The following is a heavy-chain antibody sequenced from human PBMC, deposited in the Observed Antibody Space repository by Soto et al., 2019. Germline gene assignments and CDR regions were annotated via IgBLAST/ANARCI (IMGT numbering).Heavy chain of an antibody. CDR2: ISSSSSVI. CDR1: GFILSDCA. J-gene: IGHJ6*03. D-gene: IGHD7-27*01. CDR3: ARDLSWGSNWYYYMDV. V-gene: IGHV3-48*01. Sequence: EVQLVESGGGLVQPGGSLRLSCATSGFILSDCAMNWVRQAPGKGLEWVSYISSSSSVIDYADSVKGRFTVSRDNGRNSLYIQMNSLRAEDTAVYYCARDLSWGSNWYYYMDVWGKGTTVTVSS.